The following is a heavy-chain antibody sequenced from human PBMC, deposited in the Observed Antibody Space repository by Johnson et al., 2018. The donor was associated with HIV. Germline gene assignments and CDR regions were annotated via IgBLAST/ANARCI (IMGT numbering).Heavy chain of an antibody. V-gene: IGHV3-43*01. Sequence: VQLVESGGGVVRPGRSLRLSCAASGFTFDDYTMHWVRQAPGKGLEWVSLISWDGGSTYYADSVKGRFTISRDNSKNSLYLQMNSLRTEDTALYYCAKVFGGQGLYAFDIWGQGTMVTVSS. D-gene: IGHD3-16*01. CDR1: GFTFDDYT. CDR2: ISWDGGST. CDR3: AKVFGGQGLYAFDI. J-gene: IGHJ3*02.